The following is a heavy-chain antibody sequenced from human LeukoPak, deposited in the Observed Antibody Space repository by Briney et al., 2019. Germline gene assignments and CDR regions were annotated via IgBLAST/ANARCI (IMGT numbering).Heavy chain of an antibody. CDR1: GGSFSGYY. D-gene: IGHD5-12*01. V-gene: IGHV4-34*01. J-gene: IGHJ4*02. CDR3: GSGYDSPPYYFDY. CDR2: INHSGST. Sequence: PSETLSLTCAVYGGSFSGYYWSWIRQPPGKGLEWIGEINHSGSTNYNPSLKSRVTISVDTSKSQFSLKLSSVTAADTAVYYCGSGYDSPPYYFDYWGQGTLVTVSS.